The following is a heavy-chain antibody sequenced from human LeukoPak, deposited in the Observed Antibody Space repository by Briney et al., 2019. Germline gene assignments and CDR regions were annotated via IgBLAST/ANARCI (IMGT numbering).Heavy chain of an antibody. Sequence: SETLSLTCTVSGGSIMSNGYYWGWIRQPPGKGLEWIVSSYNTEATYYNPSLKSRVTISVDTSKNQFSLKLSSVTAADTAVYYCARPAELELHAFDIWGQGTMVTVSS. CDR1: GGSIMSNGYY. CDR2: SYNTEAT. CDR3: ARPAELELHAFDI. D-gene: IGHD1-7*01. J-gene: IGHJ3*02. V-gene: IGHV4-39*01.